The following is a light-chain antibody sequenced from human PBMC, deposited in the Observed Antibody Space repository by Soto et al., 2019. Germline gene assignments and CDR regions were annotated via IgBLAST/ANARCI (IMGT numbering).Light chain of an antibody. CDR1: QSVSSSY. V-gene: IGKV3-20*01. CDR3: HQYGSSPRK. J-gene: IGKJ1*01. CDR2: GAS. Sequence: EIVLTQSPGTLSLSPGERATLSCRASQSVSSSYLAWYQQKPGQAPRLLIYGASSRATGITDRFSGSGSGTDFTLTIIRLELEDFAVYYCHQYGSSPRKFGQGTKVEIK.